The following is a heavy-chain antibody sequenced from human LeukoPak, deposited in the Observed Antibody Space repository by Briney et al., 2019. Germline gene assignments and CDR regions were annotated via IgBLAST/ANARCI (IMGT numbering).Heavy chain of an antibody. CDR2: IKQDGSEK. CDR3: ARGGRSSSGYYYTFNAFDI. D-gene: IGHD3-22*01. J-gene: IGHJ3*02. V-gene: IGHV3-7*03. Sequence: GGSLRLSWGASGFTFSSYWMSWVRQAPGKGLEWVANIKQDGSEKYYVDSVKGRFTISRDNAKNSLYLQMNSLRAEDTAVYYCARGGRSSSGYYYTFNAFDIWGQGTMVTVSS. CDR1: GFTFSSYW.